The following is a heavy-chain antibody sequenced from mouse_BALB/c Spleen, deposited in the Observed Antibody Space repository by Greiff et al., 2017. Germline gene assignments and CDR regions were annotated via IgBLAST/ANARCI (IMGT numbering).Heavy chain of an antibody. Sequence: EVMLVESGGGLVQPGGSRKLSCAASGFTFSSFGMHWVRQAPEKGLEWVAYISSGSSTIYYADTVKGRFTISRDNPKNTLFLQMTSLRSEDTAMYYCARNYDYDVSYAMDYWGQGTSVTVSS. D-gene: IGHD2-4*01. CDR1: GFTFSSFG. CDR2: ISSGSSTI. V-gene: IGHV5-17*02. CDR3: ARNYDYDVSYAMDY. J-gene: IGHJ4*01.